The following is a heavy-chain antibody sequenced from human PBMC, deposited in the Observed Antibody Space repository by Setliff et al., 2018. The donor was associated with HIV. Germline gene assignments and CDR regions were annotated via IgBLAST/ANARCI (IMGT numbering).Heavy chain of an antibody. D-gene: IGHD3-22*01. Sequence: SETLSLTCTVSGDPISTYYWSWVRKPPGKGLEWIGYVYFSGSTSYSPSLRGRVTMSVDPSKNQFSLKLNSVTAADTAIYYCARGGPPYYYYSPGSLAFDIWGQGTMVTVSS. CDR3: ARGGPPYYYYSPGSLAFDI. CDR1: GDPISTYY. J-gene: IGHJ3*02. CDR2: VYFSGST. V-gene: IGHV4-59*01.